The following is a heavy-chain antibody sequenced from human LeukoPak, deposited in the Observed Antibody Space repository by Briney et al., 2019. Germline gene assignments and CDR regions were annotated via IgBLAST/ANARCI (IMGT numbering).Heavy chain of an antibody. CDR1: GFTFRSYG. D-gene: IGHD1-26*01. CDR2: ITSSGSTI. CDR3: ASEFIVGATFDY. J-gene: IGHJ4*02. Sequence: GGSLRLSCAASGFTFRSYGMNWVRQAPGKGLEWVSYITSSGSTIYYADSVKGRFTISRDNAKTSLYLQMNSLRAEDTAVYYCASEFIVGATFDYWGQGTLVTVSS. V-gene: IGHV3-48*03.